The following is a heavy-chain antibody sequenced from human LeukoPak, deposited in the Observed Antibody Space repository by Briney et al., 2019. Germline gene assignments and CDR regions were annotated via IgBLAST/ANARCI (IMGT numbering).Heavy chain of an antibody. D-gene: IGHD6-19*01. CDR1: GGSVSSGSYY. CDR2: IYYSGST. V-gene: IGHV4-61*01. J-gene: IGHJ4*02. Sequence: SETLSLTCTVSGGSVSSGSYYWSWIRQPPGKGLEWIGYIYYSGSTNYNPSLKSRVTISVDTSKNQFSLKLSSVTAADTAVYYCARGISSGWSRAVGYWGQGTLVTVSS. CDR3: ARGISSGWSRAVGY.